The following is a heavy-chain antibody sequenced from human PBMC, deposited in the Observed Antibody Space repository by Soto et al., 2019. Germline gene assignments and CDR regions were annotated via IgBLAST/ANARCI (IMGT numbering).Heavy chain of an antibody. V-gene: IGHV3-13*01. CDR2: IGTAGDT. CDR1: GFTFSSYD. CDR3: GRGTLDAIDI. J-gene: IGHJ3*02. Sequence: EVQLVESGGDLVQPGGSLRLSCAASGFTFSSYDMHWVRQATGKGLEWVSAIGTAGDTYYSGSVKGRFTIFRENAKNSLYLQMNSLRDGDTAVYYCGRGTLDAIDIWGQGTMVTVSS.